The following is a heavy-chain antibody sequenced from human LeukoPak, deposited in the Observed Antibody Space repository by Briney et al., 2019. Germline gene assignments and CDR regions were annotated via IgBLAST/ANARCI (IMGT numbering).Heavy chain of an antibody. Sequence: SETLSLTCTVSGGSISSNYWSWIRQPPGKGLEWIGEIYHSGSTNYNPSLKSRVTISVDKSKNQFSLKLSSVTAADTAVYYCAREHIVVVTATNWFDPWGQGTLVTVSS. D-gene: IGHD2-21*02. CDR2: IYHSGST. V-gene: IGHV4-59*12. CDR1: GGSISSNY. CDR3: AREHIVVVTATNWFDP. J-gene: IGHJ5*02.